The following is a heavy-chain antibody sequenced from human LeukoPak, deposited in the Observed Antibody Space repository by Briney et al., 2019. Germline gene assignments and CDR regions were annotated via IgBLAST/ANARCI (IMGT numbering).Heavy chain of an antibody. V-gene: IGHV3-23*01. CDR1: GFTFNNYP. J-gene: IGHJ4*02. CDR2: ISDNGGDT. D-gene: IGHD1-1*01. Sequence: GGSLRLSCAASGFTFNNYPMSWVSQAPGKGLEWVSAISDNGGDTKYADSVKGRFTISRDNSKKTLYLQMNSVRVEDTAIYYCGRDWKLDYWGQGTLVTVSS. CDR3: GRDWKLDY.